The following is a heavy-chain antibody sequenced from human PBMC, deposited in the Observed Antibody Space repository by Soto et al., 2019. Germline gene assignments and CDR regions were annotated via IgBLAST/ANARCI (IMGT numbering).Heavy chain of an antibody. CDR2: ISAYNGNT. V-gene: IGHV1-18*01. CDR3: ARRGPSIVATEGPYGMDV. J-gene: IGHJ6*02. CDR1: GYTFTSYG. Sequence: QVQLVQSGAEVKKPGASVKVSCKASGYTFTSYGISWVRQAPGQGLEWMGWISAYNGNTNYAQKLQGRVTMTTDTSTRTADMELRSLRSDETAVYYWARRGPSIVATEGPYGMDVWGQGTTVTVSS. D-gene: IGHD5-12*01.